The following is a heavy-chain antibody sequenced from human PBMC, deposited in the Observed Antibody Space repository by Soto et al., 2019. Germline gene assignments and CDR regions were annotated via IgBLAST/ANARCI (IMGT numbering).Heavy chain of an antibody. CDR3: ARKSGRGYDFWSGYYSGVAFDY. Sequence: HPGGSLRLSCAASGFTFSSYSMNWVRQAPGKGLEWVSYISSSSSTIYYADSVKGRFTISRDNAKNSLYLQMNSLRDEDTAVYYCARKSGRGYDFWSGYYSGVAFDYWGQGTLVTVSS. J-gene: IGHJ4*02. D-gene: IGHD3-3*01. CDR1: GFTFSSYS. CDR2: ISSSSSTI. V-gene: IGHV3-48*02.